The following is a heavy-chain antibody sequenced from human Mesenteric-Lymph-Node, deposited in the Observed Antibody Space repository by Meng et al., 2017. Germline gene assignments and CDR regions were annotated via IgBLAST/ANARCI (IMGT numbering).Heavy chain of an antibody. CDR3: ARDSTCCGSGSYGGGFDY. CDR2: INNSSSYI. D-gene: IGHD3-10*01. V-gene: IGHV3-21*01. CDR1: GFTFSSYS. J-gene: IGHJ4*02. Sequence: GESLKISCAASGFTFSSYSMNWVRQAPGKGLEWVSSINNSSSYIYYADSVKGRFTISRDNAKNSLYLQLNSLRAADTAVYYCARDSTCCGSGSYGGGFDYWGQGTLVTVSS.